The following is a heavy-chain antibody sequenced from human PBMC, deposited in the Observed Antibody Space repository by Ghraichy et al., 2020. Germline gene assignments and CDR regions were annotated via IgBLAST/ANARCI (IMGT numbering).Heavy chain of an antibody. Sequence: GGSLRLSCAASGLTFTTYAMSWVRQAPGKGLEWVSGIGGDGRTTFYADSVKGRFTISRDTSKNTLVLQMNSLRAEDTAVYYCAKEGVVAVGAFDYWGQGTLLTVSS. CDR3: AKEGVVAVGAFDY. D-gene: IGHD2-15*01. V-gene: IGHV3-23*01. CDR1: GLTFTTYA. J-gene: IGHJ4*02. CDR2: IGGDGRTT.